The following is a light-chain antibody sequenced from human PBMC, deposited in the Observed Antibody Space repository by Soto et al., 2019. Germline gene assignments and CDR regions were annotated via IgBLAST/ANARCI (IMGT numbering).Light chain of an antibody. J-gene: IGLJ1*01. CDR2: EVS. V-gene: IGLV2-14*03. Sequence: QSALTQPASVSGSPGQSIAISCTGNSSDVGAYDFVSWYQQHPDKAPKLLIYEVSNRPSGVSDRFSGSKSVNTATLTISGLQAEDEADYYCSSHTTSNTRVFGTGTKLTVL. CDR1: SSDVGAYDF. CDR3: SSHTTSNTRV.